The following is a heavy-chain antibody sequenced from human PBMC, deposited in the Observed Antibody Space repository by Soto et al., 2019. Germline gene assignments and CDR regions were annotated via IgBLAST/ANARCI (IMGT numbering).Heavy chain of an antibody. CDR1: GGSISSSSYY. Sequence: PSETLSLTCTVSGGSISSSSYYWGWIRQPPGKGLEWIGSIYYSGSTYYNPSLKSRVTISVDTSKNQFSLKLSSVTAADTAVYYCARLEGGAFMDVWGKGTTVTVSS. CDR2: IYYSGST. D-gene: IGHD3-16*01. J-gene: IGHJ6*03. CDR3: ARLEGGAFMDV. V-gene: IGHV4-39*01.